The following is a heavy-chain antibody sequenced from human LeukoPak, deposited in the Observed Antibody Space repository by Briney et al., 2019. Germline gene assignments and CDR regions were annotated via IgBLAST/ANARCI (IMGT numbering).Heavy chain of an antibody. CDR2: IYSGGIT. J-gene: IGHJ4*02. D-gene: IGHD6-19*01. CDR1: GFTVSSNY. Sequence: PGGSLRLSCAASGFTVSSNYMSWVRQAPGKGLEWVSVIYSGGITYYADSVKGRFTISRDNSKNTLDLQMNSLRAEDTAVYYCARGYSTGWYYFDNWGQGTLVTDSS. V-gene: IGHV3-53*01. CDR3: ARGYSTGWYYFDN.